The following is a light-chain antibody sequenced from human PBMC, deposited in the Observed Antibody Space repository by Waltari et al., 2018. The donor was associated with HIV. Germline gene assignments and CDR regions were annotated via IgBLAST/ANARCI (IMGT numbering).Light chain of an antibody. CDR2: DNN. V-gene: IGLV1-51*01. Sequence: QSVLTQPPSVSAAPGQKVTITCAGSSSNICHNYLSWYQQLPGTAPKLLIYDNNKRPSGIPDRFSGSKSGTSATLGITGLQTGDEADYYCGTWDSSLSAGGVFGGGTKLTVL. CDR1: SSNICHNY. CDR3: GTWDSSLSAGGV. J-gene: IGLJ2*01.